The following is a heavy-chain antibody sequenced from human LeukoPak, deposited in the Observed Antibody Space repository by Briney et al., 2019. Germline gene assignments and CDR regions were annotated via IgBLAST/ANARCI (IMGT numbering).Heavy chain of an antibody. Sequence: GGSLRLSCAASGFTFSSYAMHWVRQAPGKGLEWVAVISYDGSNKYYADSVKGRFTISRDNSKNTLYLQMNSLRAEDTAVYYCARSARSSGWCPLDYWGQGTLVTVSS. J-gene: IGHJ4*02. CDR2: ISYDGSNK. CDR3: ARSARSSGWCPLDY. D-gene: IGHD6-19*01. CDR1: GFTFSSYA. V-gene: IGHV3-30-3*01.